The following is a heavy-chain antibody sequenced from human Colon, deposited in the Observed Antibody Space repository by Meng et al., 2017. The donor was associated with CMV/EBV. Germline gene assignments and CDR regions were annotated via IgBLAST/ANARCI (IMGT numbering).Heavy chain of an antibody. CDR3: ATMVIAMLVDY. V-gene: IGHV3-30*02. CDR1: GFTFSNYG. CDR2: TRHDGSNK. D-gene: IGHD2-21*01. J-gene: IGHJ4*02. Sequence: GESLKTSCVASGFTFSNYGMHWVRQAPGKGLEWVASTRHDGSNKYYADSVKGRFTISRDNSKNTLYLQMNSLRGEDTAVYYCATMVIAMLVDYWGQGTLVTVSS.